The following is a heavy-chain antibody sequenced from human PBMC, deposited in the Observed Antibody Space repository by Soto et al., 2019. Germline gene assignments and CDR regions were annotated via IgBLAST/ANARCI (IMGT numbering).Heavy chain of an antibody. Sequence: EVQLLESGGGLVQPGGSLRLSCTASGFTFSSYAMTWVRQAPGKGLEWVSSISGRGDDTYYADFVKGRFTISRDNCNNTLYIQMNSLRAEDTALYYCAKDVRGQRVLPDGMDLWGQGTTVTVSS. J-gene: IGHJ6*02. D-gene: IGHD2-8*01. CDR1: GFTFSSYA. CDR2: ISGRGDDT. V-gene: IGHV3-23*01. CDR3: AKDVRGQRVLPDGMDL.